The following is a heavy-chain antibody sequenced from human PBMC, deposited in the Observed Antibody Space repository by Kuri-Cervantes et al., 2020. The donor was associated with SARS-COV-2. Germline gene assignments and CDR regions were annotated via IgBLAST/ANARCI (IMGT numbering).Heavy chain of an antibody. J-gene: IGHJ6*03. D-gene: IGHD3-16*01. CDR2: IYYTGST. Sequence: LRLSCTVSGGSISSSSCYWGWIRQPPGKGLEWIGFIYYTGSTYYFPSLKSRLSISLDTSKNQFSLKLSSVTAADTAVYYCAREYWGPGYYYMDVWGKGTTVTVSS. V-gene: IGHV4-30-4*08. CDR3: AREYWGPGYYYMDV. CDR1: GGSISSSSCY.